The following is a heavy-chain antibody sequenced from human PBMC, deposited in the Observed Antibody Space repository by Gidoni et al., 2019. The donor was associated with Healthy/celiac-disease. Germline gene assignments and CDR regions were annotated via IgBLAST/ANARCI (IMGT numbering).Heavy chain of an antibody. CDR1: GYSISSGYY. Sequence: QVQLQESGPGLVKPSETLSLTCAVSGYSISSGYYWGWIRQPPGKGLEWIGNIYHTGSTDYNPSLKSRITISVDTSKNQFSLKLSSVTAADTAVYYCARVTSIAAAVNFDYWGQGTLVTVSS. J-gene: IGHJ4*02. CDR2: IYHTGST. V-gene: IGHV4-38-2*01. D-gene: IGHD6-13*01. CDR3: ARVTSIAAAVNFDY.